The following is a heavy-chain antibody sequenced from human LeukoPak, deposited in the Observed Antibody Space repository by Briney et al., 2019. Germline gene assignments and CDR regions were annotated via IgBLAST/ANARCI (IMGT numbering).Heavy chain of an antibody. Sequence: ASVKVSCKASGYTFTSYDINWVRQATGQGLEWMGWMNPNSGNTGYAQKFQGRVTMTRNTSISTAYMELSSLRSEDTAVYYCARGSGYVGYYYDSSGYYPFDYWGQGTLVTASS. D-gene: IGHD3-22*01. CDR1: GYTFTSYD. J-gene: IGHJ4*02. CDR2: MNPNSGNT. V-gene: IGHV1-8*01. CDR3: ARGSGYVGYYYDSSGYYPFDY.